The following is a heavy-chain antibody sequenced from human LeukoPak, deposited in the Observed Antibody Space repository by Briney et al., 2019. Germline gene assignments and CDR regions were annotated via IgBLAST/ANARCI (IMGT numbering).Heavy chain of an antibody. D-gene: IGHD6-19*01. CDR1: GFIFSSYG. CDR2: IRYDEINK. CDR3: AKQLIPGYSSGVFDY. Sequence: GGSLRLSCAASGFIFSSYGMHWVRQAPGKGLDWVAFIRYDEINKYYADSVKGRFTISRDNSKNTLYLQMNSLRAEDTAVYYCAKQLIPGYSSGVFDYWGQGTLVTVSS. J-gene: IGHJ4*02. V-gene: IGHV3-30*02.